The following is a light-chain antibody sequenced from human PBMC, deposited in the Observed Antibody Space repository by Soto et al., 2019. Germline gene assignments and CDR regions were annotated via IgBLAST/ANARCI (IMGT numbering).Light chain of an antibody. J-gene: IGKJ2*01. Sequence: AIQMTQSPSSFSASPGDRVTITCRASQGISSYLAWYQQKPGKAPKLLIYAASTLQSGVPSRFSGSGSGTDFTLTISCLQSEDFAAYYCQQYYSYPYTFGQGTKLEIK. CDR1: QGISSY. CDR3: QQYYSYPYT. V-gene: IGKV1-8*01. CDR2: AAS.